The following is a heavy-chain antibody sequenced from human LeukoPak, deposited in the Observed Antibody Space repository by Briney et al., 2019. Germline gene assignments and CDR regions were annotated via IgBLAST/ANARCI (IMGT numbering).Heavy chain of an antibody. V-gene: IGHV3-23*01. D-gene: IGHD2/OR15-2a*01. Sequence: GGSLRLSCAASGVTFSSYAMSWGCQAPGKGLEWVSAISGSGGSTSYADSVKVRFTISRDNSKNTLYLQMNSLRPEDTAVYYRAKRPGKSLSSSHVDYWGQGTLVTVSS. J-gene: IGHJ4*02. CDR2: ISGSGGST. CDR1: GVTFSSYA. CDR3: AKRPGKSLSSSHVDY.